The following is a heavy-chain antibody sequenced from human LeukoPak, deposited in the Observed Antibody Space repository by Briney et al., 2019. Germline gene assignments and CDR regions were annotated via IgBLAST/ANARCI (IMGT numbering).Heavy chain of an antibody. CDR2: ISSSSSTI. D-gene: IGHD3-3*01. Sequence: PGGSLRLSCAASGFTFSSYSMNWVRQAPGKGLEWVSYISSSSSTIYYADSVKGRFTISRDNAKNSLYLQMNSLRAEDTAVYYCARDYSQLRFLEWLPDAFDIWGQGTMVTVSS. V-gene: IGHV3-48*01. J-gene: IGHJ3*02. CDR3: ARDYSQLRFLEWLPDAFDI. CDR1: GFTFSSYS.